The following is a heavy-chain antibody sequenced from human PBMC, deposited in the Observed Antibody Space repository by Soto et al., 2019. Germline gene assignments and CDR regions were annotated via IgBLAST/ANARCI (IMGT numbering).Heavy chain of an antibody. CDR2: INHSGST. CDR3: ARTETGYCSSTSCYYYGMDV. V-gene: IGHV4-34*01. J-gene: IGHJ6*02. D-gene: IGHD2-2*01. Sequence: SETLSLTCAVYGGSFSGYYWSWIRQPPGKGLDWIGEINHSGSTNYNPSLKSRVTISVDTSKNQFSLKLSSVTAADTAVYYCARTETGYCSSTSCYYYGMDVWGQGTTVTVSS. CDR1: GGSFSGYY.